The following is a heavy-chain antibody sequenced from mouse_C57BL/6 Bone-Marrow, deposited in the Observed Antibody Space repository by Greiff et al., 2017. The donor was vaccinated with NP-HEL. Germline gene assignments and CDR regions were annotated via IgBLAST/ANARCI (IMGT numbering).Heavy chain of an antibody. V-gene: IGHV1-4*01. Sequence: QVQLKESGAELARPGASVKMSCTASGYTFTSYSMHWVQQRPGQGLEWIGYINPSSGYTKYNQKFKDKATLTADKSSSTAYMQLSSLTSEDSAVYYCAKGSWFAYWGQGTLVTVSA. CDR3: AKGSWFAY. J-gene: IGHJ3*01. CDR1: GYTFTSYS. CDR2: INPSSGYT.